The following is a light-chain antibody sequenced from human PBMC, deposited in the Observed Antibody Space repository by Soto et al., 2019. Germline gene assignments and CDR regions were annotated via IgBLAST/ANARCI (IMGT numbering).Light chain of an antibody. V-gene: IGKV3-20*01. CDR1: QSVSSSY. J-gene: IGKJ1*01. CDR3: HHYGTSPWT. CDR2: DAS. Sequence: EIVLTQSPGTLSLWRWERGTLXSMASQSVSSSYLAWYQQKPGQAPRLLIYDASSRATGIPDRFSGSGSGTEFTLTISRLEPEDFAVYYCHHYGTSPWTFGQGTKV.